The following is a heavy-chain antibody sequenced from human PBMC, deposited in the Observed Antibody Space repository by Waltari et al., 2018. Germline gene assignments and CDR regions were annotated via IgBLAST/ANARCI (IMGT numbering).Heavy chain of an antibody. D-gene: IGHD4-17*01. Sequence: EVQLLESGGGLVQPGGSLRLSCAASGFTFSSYAMSWVRQAPGKGLEWVSAISGSGWSTYYADSVSGRFTISRDNAKNSLYLQMNSLRAEDTAVYYCARVLYGDYGFGIDYWGQGTLVTVSS. J-gene: IGHJ4*02. CDR1: GFTFSSYA. V-gene: IGHV3-23*01. CDR3: ARVLYGDYGFGIDY. CDR2: ISGSGWST.